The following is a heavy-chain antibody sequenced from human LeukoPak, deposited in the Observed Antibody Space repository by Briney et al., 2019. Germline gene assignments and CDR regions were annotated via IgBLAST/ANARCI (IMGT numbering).Heavy chain of an antibody. J-gene: IGHJ3*02. V-gene: IGHV3-20*03. CDR1: GYSFDDHD. CDR3: ARIAMAGIGDGFDI. Sequence: GGSLRLSSVASGYSFDDHDGSCVRQAPGKGLEWVSGINWNGGSTGYADSVKGRFTISRDNARNSLYLQMNSLRAEDTALYYCARIAMAGIGDGFDIWGQGTMVTVSS. D-gene: IGHD6-19*01. CDR2: INWNGGST.